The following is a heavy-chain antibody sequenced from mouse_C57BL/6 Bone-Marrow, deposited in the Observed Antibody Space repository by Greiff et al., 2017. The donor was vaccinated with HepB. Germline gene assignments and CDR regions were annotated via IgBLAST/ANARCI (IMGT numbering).Heavy chain of an antibody. V-gene: IGHV1-82*01. D-gene: IGHD2-4*01. J-gene: IGHJ2*01. CDR2: IYPGDGDT. Sequence: VQLQQSGPELVKPGASVKISCKASGYAFSSSWMNWVKQRPGKGLEWIGRIYPGDGDTNYNVKFKGKATLTADKSSSTAYMQLSSLTSEDSAVYFCSSSRDYEDYWGQGTTLTVSS. CDR3: SSSRDYEDY. CDR1: GYAFSSSW.